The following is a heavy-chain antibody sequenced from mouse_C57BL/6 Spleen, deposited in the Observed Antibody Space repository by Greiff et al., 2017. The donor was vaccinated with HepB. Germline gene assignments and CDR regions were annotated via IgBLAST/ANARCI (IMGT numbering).Heavy chain of an antibody. CDR2: ISSGSSTI. D-gene: IGHD1-1*01. V-gene: IGHV5-17*01. CDR1: GFTFSDYG. CDR3: ARGGYGSSYVYAMDY. Sequence: VQLKESGGGLVKPGGSLKLSCAASGFTFSDYGMHWVRQAPEKGLEWVAYISSGSSTIYYADTVKGRFTISRDNAKNTLFLQMTSLRSEDTAMYYCARGGYGSSYVYAMDYWGQRTSVTVSS. J-gene: IGHJ4*01.